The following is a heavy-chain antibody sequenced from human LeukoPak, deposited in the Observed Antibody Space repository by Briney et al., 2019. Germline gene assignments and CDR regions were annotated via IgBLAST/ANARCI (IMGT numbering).Heavy chain of an antibody. CDR2: IKEEGSEK. CDR3: ARGRITMIVAQFRGAFDI. CDR1: VLTFSSYW. Sequence: PGGSLRLSCAVAVLTFSSYWIRWVRQAPGRGLEWVANIKEEGSEKYYVDSVEGRFTVSRHDPKHSLYLQMNTLRAEDKAVYYCARGRITMIVAQFRGAFDIWGQGTMVTVFS. J-gene: IGHJ3*02. V-gene: IGHV3-7*01. D-gene: IGHD3-22*01.